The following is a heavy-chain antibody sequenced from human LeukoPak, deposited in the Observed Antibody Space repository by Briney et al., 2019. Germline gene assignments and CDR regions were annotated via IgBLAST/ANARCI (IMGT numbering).Heavy chain of an antibody. V-gene: IGHV4-39*07. CDR3: ARAERRHQYWGRYYFDY. CDR2: IYYSGST. D-gene: IGHD7-27*01. J-gene: IGHJ4*02. Sequence: PSETLSLTCTVSGGSISSSSYYWGWIRQPPGKGLEWIGSIYYSGSTYYNPSLKSRVTISVDTSKNQFSLKLSSVTAADTAVYYCARAERRHQYWGRYYFDYWGQGTLVTVSS. CDR1: GGSISSSSYY.